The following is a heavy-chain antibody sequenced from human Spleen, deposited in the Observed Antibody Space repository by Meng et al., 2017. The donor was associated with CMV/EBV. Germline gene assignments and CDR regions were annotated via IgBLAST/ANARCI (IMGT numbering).Heavy chain of an antibody. D-gene: IGHD1-1*01. CDR2: INHSGST. Sequence: GSLRLSCAVYGGSFSGYYWSWIRQPPGKGLEWIGEINHSGSTNYNPSLKSRVTISVDTPKNHFSLRLTSVTAADTAMYHCARHMEEDTSPPQGKWFDLWGQGTLVTVSS. CDR3: ARHMEEDTSPPQGKWFDL. CDR1: GGSFSGYY. V-gene: IGHV4-34*01. J-gene: IGHJ5*02.